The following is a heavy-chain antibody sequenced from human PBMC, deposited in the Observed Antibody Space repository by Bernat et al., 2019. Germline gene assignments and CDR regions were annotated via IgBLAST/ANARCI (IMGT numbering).Heavy chain of an antibody. Sequence: EVQLVESGGGLVQPGGSLRLSCAASGFTVSSNYMSWVRQAPGKGLEWVSVIYSGGSTYYADSVKGRFTISRDNSKNTLYLQMNSLRAEDTAVYYCARDLGIAALEGADLYGMDVWGQGTTVTVSS. J-gene: IGHJ6*02. V-gene: IGHV3-66*01. D-gene: IGHD6-13*01. CDR2: IYSGGST. CDR1: GFTVSSNY. CDR3: ARDLGIAALEGADLYGMDV.